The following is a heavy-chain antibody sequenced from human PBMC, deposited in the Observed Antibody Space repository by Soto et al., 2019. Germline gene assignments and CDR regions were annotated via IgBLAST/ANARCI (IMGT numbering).Heavy chain of an antibody. D-gene: IGHD3-3*01. CDR1: GFTFSSYG. V-gene: IGHV3-30*18. CDR3: AKDRVVIDYYYYYGMDV. CDR2: ISYDGSNK. J-gene: IGHJ6*02. Sequence: VQLLESGGGLVQPGGSLRLSCAASGFTFSSYGMHWVRQAPGKGLEWVAVISYDGSNKYYADSVKGRFTISRDNSKNTLYLQMNSLRAEDTAVYYCAKDRVVIDYYYYYGMDVWGQGTTVTVSS.